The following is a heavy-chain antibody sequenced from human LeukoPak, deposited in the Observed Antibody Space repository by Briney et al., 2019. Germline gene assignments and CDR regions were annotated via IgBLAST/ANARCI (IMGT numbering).Heavy chain of an antibody. D-gene: IGHD3-16*02. CDR3: ARRGLTHYDYVWGSYRYEHFDY. CDR2: IYSSGST. CDR1: GGSIRGYY. V-gene: IGHV4-59*08. J-gene: IGHJ4*02. Sequence: SETLSLTCNVSGGSIRGYYWSWIRQPPGKGLEWIGYIYSSGSTNYNPSLKSRVTMSVDTSKNQFSLKVSSVTAADTAVYYCARRGLTHYDYVWGSYRYEHFDYWGQGTLVTVSS.